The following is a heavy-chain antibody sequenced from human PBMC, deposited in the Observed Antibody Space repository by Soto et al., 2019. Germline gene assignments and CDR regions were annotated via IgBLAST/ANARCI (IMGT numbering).Heavy chain of an antibody. D-gene: IGHD3-9*01. Sequence: GESLKISCAASGFPFSSYSMHWVRQAPGKGLEWVSSISSSSSYIYYADSVTGPFTIYRNNDNNSLYLQMNSLRAEATAVYYVAREAATPYDSLTCYYQPYAFDIWGQGTMVTVSS. CDR1: GFPFSSYS. V-gene: IGHV3-21*01. CDR3: AREAATPYDSLTCYYQPYAFDI. J-gene: IGHJ3*02. CDR2: ISSSSSYI.